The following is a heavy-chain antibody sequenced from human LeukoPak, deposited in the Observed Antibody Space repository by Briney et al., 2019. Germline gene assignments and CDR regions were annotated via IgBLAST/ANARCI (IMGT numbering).Heavy chain of an antibody. D-gene: IGHD4-17*01. CDR1: GFTFSSYA. V-gene: IGHV3-30-3*01. Sequence: PGGSLRLSCAASGFTFSSYAMHWVRQVPGKGLEWVAVISYDGSNKYYADSVKGRFTISRDNSKNTLYLQMNSLRAEDTAVYYCASNYGSDAFDIWGQGTMVTVSS. J-gene: IGHJ3*02. CDR3: ASNYGSDAFDI. CDR2: ISYDGSNK.